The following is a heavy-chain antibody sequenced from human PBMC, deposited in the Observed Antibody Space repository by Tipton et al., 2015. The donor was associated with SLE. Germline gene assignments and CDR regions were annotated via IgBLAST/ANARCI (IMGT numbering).Heavy chain of an antibody. CDR2: INTGNGNT. CDR3: ARDRLDSGSYWGYFYHYYGMDV. D-gene: IGHD1-26*01. V-gene: IGHV1-3*04. Sequence: QSGPEVKKPGASVKVSCKASGYTFTNCAMHWVRQAPGQRLEWMGWINTGNGNTKYSQKFQGRVTITRDTSASTAYMELSSLRSEDTAVYYCARDRLDSGSYWGYFYHYYGMDVWGQGTTVTVSS. CDR1: GYTFTNCA. J-gene: IGHJ6*02.